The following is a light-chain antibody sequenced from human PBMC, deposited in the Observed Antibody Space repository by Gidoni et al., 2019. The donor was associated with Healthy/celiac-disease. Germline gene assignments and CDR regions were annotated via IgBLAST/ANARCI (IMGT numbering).Light chain of an antibody. V-gene: IGKV3-11*01. J-gene: IGKJ4*01. CDR2: DAS. Sequence: DIVLTQYPATLSSSPGERATLSCRASQSVSSYLSWYQQKPGQAPRLLIYDASNRATGIPARFSGSGSGTDFTLTISSLEPEDFAVYYCQQRSNWPLTFGGGTKVEIK. CDR3: QQRSNWPLT. CDR1: QSVSSY.